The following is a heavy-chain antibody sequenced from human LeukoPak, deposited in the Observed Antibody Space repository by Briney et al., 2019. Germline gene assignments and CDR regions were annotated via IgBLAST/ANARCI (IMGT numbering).Heavy chain of an antibody. CDR3: AKDHGAYSSGWSTYYYYYGMDV. CDR1: GFTFSSYG. D-gene: IGHD6-19*01. J-gene: IGHJ6*02. Sequence: GGSLRLSCAASGFTFSSYGMHWVRQAPGKGLEWVAVISYDGSNKYYADSVKGRFTISRDNSKDTLYLQMNSLRAEDTAVYYCAKDHGAYSSGWSTYYYYYGMDVWGQGTTVTVSS. V-gene: IGHV3-30*18. CDR2: ISYDGSNK.